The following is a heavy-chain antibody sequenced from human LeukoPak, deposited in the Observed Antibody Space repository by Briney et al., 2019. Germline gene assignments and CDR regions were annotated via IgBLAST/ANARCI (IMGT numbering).Heavy chain of an antibody. CDR3: ARDRVGASD. Sequence: GGSLRLSCAASGFTFSSYGMHWVRQPPAKGLEWVAVIWYDGSNKYYADSVKGRFTISRDNSKNTLYLQMNSLRAEDTAVYYCARDRVGASDWGQGTMVTVSS. D-gene: IGHD1-26*01. J-gene: IGHJ4*02. CDR1: GFTFSSYG. V-gene: IGHV3-33*01. CDR2: IWYDGSNK.